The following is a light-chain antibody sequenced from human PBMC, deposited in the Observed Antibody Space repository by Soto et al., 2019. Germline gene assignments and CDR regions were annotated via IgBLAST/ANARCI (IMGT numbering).Light chain of an antibody. V-gene: IGKV1-5*03. CDR1: QSISSW. Sequence: DIQMTQSPSTLSASVGDRVTITCRASQSISSWLAWYQQKPGKAPNLLIYKASSLESGVPSRFSGSGSGTEFTLTISSLQPDDFATYYCQQYNSYPTFGQGTRREIK. CDR3: QQYNSYPT. J-gene: IGKJ5*01. CDR2: KAS.